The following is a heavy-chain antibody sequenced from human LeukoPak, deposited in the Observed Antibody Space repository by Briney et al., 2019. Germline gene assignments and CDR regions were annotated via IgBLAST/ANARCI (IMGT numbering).Heavy chain of an antibody. V-gene: IGHV3-23*01. CDR3: AKIKLWPNFFDY. D-gene: IGHD5-18*01. Sequence: GGTLRLSCAASGFTFSSYGMSWVRQAPGKGLEWVSAISGSGGSTYYADSVKGRFTISRDNSKNTLYLQMNSLRAEDTAVYYCAKIKLWPNFFDYWGQGTLVTVSS. CDR2: ISGSGGST. J-gene: IGHJ4*02. CDR1: GFTFSSYG.